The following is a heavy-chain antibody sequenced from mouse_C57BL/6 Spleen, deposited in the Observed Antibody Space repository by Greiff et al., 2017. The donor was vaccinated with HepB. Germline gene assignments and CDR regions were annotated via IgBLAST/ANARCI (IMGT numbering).Heavy chain of an antibody. Sequence: VQLQQPGAELVKPGASVKLSCKASGYTFTSYWMQWVKQRPGQGLEWIGEIDPSDSYTNYNQKFKGKATLTVDTSSSTAYMHLSSLTSEDSAVYYCARDGNPAMDYWGQGTSVTVSS. CDR2: IDPSDSYT. CDR1: GYTFTSYW. CDR3: ARDGNPAMDY. V-gene: IGHV1-50*01. J-gene: IGHJ4*01. D-gene: IGHD2-1*01.